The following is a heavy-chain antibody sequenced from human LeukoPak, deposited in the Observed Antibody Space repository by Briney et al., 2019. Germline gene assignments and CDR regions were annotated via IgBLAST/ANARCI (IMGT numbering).Heavy chain of an antibody. D-gene: IGHD6-19*01. CDR2: ITGSGDTT. J-gene: IGHJ4*02. CDR1: RFTFSGYA. V-gene: IGHV3-23*01. CDR3: ARGPDNYSSGLYYSDY. Sequence: GGSLRLSCAASRFTFSGYAMSWVRQAPGKGLEWVSTITGSGDTTYYADSVKGRFTMSRDNAKNSLYLQMNSLRVEDTAVYYCARGPDNYSSGLYYSDYWGQGTLVTVSS.